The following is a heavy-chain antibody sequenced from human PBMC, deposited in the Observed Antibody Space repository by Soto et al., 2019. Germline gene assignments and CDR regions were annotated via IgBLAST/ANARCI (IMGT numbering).Heavy chain of an antibody. V-gene: IGHV1-69*13. J-gene: IGHJ4*02. D-gene: IGHD3-22*01. CDR3: ARKNYYADSGFYDY. CDR2: IIPIFGTA. Sequence: SVKVSCKASGGTFSSYAISWVRQAPGQGLEWMGGIIPIFGTANYAQKFQGRVTITADESTSTAYMELSSLRSEDTAVYYCARKNYYADSGFYDYWGQGALVTVS. CDR1: GGTFSSYA.